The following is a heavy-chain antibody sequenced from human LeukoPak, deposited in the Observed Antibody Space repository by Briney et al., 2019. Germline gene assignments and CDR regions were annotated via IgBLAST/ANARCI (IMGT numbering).Heavy chain of an antibody. J-gene: IGHJ4*02. CDR2: ISSSSSYT. V-gene: IGHV3-21*05. CDR1: GFTFSSYS. D-gene: IGHD3-22*01. Sequence: GGSLRLSCAASGFTFSSYSMNWVRQAPGKGLEWVSYISSSSSYTNYADSVKGRFTISRDNAKNSLYLQMNSLRAEDTAVYYCASGLHYYDSSGYRSGFDYWGQGTLVTVSS. CDR3: ASGLHYYDSSGYRSGFDY.